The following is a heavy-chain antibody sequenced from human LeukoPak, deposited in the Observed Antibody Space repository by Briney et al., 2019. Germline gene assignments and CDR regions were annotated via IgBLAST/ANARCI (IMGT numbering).Heavy chain of an antibody. CDR3: ARASGAARPSYYYYMDV. CDR2: TYYRSKWYN. Sequence: SRTLSLTSALSVDSVSINSAAWNWLRQSPSRGLEWLGRTYYRSKWYNDYAVSVKSRITINPDTSKNQFSLQLNSVTAEDTAVYYCARASGAARPSYYYYMDVWGKGTTVTVSS. CDR1: VDSVSINSAA. J-gene: IGHJ6*03. D-gene: IGHD6-6*01. V-gene: IGHV6-1*01.